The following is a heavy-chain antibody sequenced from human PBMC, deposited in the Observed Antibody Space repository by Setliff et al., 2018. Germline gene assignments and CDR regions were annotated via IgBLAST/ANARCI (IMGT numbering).Heavy chain of an antibody. CDR1: GGTFSGYA. Sequence: SVKVSCKASGGTFSGYAFSWVRQAPGQGLEWIGGITPIFETAHYAEKFRDRVTITADRSTTTVHMELSSLTSEDTAVYFCARDSVTLGQLERRGGWHYYGMDVWGQGTTVTVSS. D-gene: IGHD1-1*01. J-gene: IGHJ6*02. V-gene: IGHV1-69*06. CDR2: ITPIFETA. CDR3: ARDSVTLGQLERRGGWHYYGMDV.